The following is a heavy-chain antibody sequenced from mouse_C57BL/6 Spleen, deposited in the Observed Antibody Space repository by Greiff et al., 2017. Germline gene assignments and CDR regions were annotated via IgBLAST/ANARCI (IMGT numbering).Heavy chain of an antibody. CDR3: AIRLKLFGD. J-gene: IGHJ2*01. Sequence: QVQLKESGAELVKPGASVKLSCKASGYTFTSYWMHWVKQRPGQGLEWIGRIHPSDSGTNYNQKFKGKATLTVDTSSSTAYMQLSSLTSEDSAVYYWAIRLKLFGDWGNGTTLTVST. D-gene: IGHD3-2*02. V-gene: IGHV1-74*01. CDR2: IHPSDSGT. CDR1: GYTFTSYW.